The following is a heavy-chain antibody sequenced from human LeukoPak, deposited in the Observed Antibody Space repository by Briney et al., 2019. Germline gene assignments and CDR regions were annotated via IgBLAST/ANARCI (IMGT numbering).Heavy chain of an antibody. J-gene: IGHJ4*02. Sequence: ASVKVSCKASGYAFTGYYMHWVRQAPGQGLEWMGWINPNSGGTNYAQKFQGRVTMTRNTSIGTAYMELSSLRSEDTAVYYCARDKAHLAAAGFIDYWGQGTLVTVSS. CDR3: ARDKAHLAAAGFIDY. V-gene: IGHV1-2*02. CDR1: GYAFTGYY. CDR2: INPNSGGT. D-gene: IGHD6-13*01.